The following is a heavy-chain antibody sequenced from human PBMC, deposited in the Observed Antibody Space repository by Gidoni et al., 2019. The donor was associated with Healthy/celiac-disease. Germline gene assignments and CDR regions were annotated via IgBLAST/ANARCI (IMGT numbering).Heavy chain of an antibody. CDR1: GFTFTGSA. D-gene: IGHD5-18*01. J-gene: IGHJ3*02. Sequence: QMQLVQSGPEVKKPGPSVKVSCKVFGFTFTGSAMQWVRQARGQRLEWIGWIVVGSGNTNYAQKFQERVTITRDMSTSTAYMGLSSLRSEDTAVYYCAAVYPQLWLRDAFDIWGQGTMVTVSS. CDR2: IVVGSGNT. CDR3: AAVYPQLWLRDAFDI. V-gene: IGHV1-58*02.